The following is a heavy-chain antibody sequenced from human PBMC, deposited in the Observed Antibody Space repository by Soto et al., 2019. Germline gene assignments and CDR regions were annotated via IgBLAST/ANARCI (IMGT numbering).Heavy chain of an antibody. Sequence: QVQLVQSGAEVKKPGASVKVSCKASGYTFTSYGISWVRQAPGQGLEWMGWISAYNGNTNYAQKLQGRVTMTTDTSTSTAYTDLRSPRSDDTDMYYCPRDSRSSSWYEPQSWFDPWGQGTLVTVSS. V-gene: IGHV1-18*04. CDR1: GYTFTSYG. CDR2: ISAYNGNT. J-gene: IGHJ5*02. CDR3: PRDSRSSSWYEPQSWFDP. D-gene: IGHD6-13*01.